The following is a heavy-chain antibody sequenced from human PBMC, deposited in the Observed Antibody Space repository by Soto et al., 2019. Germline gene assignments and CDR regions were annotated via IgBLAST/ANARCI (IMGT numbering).Heavy chain of an antibody. V-gene: IGHV3-30*03. CDR3: ARDGYCGTEQCYSGLPDY. D-gene: IGHD2-2*03. CDR2: ISHDGTDQ. CDR1: GFSFSRNG. J-gene: IGHJ4*02. Sequence: QVRLEESGGGVVQPGRSLRLSCAASGFSFSRNGMHWVRQTPEKGLEWVAVISHDGTDQRYADSVRGRFSISRDDSKNTVFLQMNSMRPDDTAVYFCARDGYCGTEQCYSGLPDYWGQGTLVTVSS.